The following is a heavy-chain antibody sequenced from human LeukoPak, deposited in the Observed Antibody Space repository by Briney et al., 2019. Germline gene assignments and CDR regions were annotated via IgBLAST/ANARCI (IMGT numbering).Heavy chain of an antibody. J-gene: IGHJ4*02. V-gene: IGHV3-23*01. CDR1: ELTLSSHS. D-gene: IGHD1-1*01. CDR3: AKNPRLEGWIYFDS. CDR2: IRGSGGRI. Sequence: GGSMSLYCAASELTLSSHSMSWAPQATCHRLEKLSRIRGSGGRIDYADSLKGRFTISRDNAKNTLSLQMNSLTAEDTAVYYCAKNPRLEGWIYFDSWGQGILVTVTS.